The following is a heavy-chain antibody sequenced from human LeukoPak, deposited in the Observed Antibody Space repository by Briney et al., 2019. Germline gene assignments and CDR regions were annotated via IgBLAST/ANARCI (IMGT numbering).Heavy chain of an antibody. D-gene: IGHD6-19*01. CDR1: GFTFSSYT. Sequence: PGGSLRLSCAASGFTFSSYTMNWVRQAPGKGLEWVSSISSSSSYKYYVDSMKGRFTISRDNAKDSLYLQMNSLRAEDTAVYYCARDGYSSGADYFDYWGQGTLVTVSS. CDR3: ARDGYSSGADYFDY. J-gene: IGHJ4*02. V-gene: IGHV3-21*01. CDR2: ISSSSSYK.